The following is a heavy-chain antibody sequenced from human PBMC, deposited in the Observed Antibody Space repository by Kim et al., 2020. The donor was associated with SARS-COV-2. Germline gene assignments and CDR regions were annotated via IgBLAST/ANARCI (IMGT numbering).Heavy chain of an antibody. Sequence: SETLSLTCTVSGGSISSYYWSWIRQPPGKGLEWIGYIYYSGSTNYNPSLKSRVTISVDTSKNQFSLKLSSVTAADTAVYYCARRSSSVFFNYYYYMDVWGKGTTVTVSS. CDR2: IYYSGST. CDR1: GGSISSYY. V-gene: IGHV4-59*08. CDR3: ARRSSSVFFNYYYYMDV. D-gene: IGHD6-6*01. J-gene: IGHJ6*03.